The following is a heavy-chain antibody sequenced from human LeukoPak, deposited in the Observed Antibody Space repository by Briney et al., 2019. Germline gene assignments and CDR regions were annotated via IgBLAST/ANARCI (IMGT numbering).Heavy chain of an antibody. V-gene: IGHV1-3*02. CDR1: GYTFSNYP. Sequence: PVASVKVSCKASGYTFSNYPIHWVRQAPGQRLEWMGWSAADNGNTEYSQEFQGRVTITRDTSASTAYMELSSLRSEDMAVYYCARGNPGSTLDSWGQGTLVTVSS. CDR3: ARGNPGSTLDS. CDR2: SAADNGNT. J-gene: IGHJ4*02.